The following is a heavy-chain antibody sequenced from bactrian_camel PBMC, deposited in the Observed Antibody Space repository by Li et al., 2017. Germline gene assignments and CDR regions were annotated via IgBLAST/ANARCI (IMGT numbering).Heavy chain of an antibody. D-gene: IGHD3*01. Sequence: QVQLVESGGGSVQAGGSLTLSCSASGSTYRSICMAWFRRAPGSQRETVATVDSNGVTKVAGSVKGRFTLTKDNAKNTLFLRMDNLKPEDTALYTCAAEDQAPWDMGWICNYNSWGQGTQVTVS. CDR2: VDSNGVT. V-gene: IGHV3S53*01. CDR3: AAEDQAPWDMGWICNYNS. CDR1: GSTYRSIC. J-gene: IGHJ4*01.